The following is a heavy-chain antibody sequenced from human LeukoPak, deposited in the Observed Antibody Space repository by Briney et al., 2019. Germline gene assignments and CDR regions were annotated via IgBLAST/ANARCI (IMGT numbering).Heavy chain of an antibody. V-gene: IGHV3-74*01. Sequence: PGGSLRLSCEASGFIFGAYWMHWVRHVPGKGLEWVSRVNGDGGNSTYADSVKGRFTTSRDNAKNILYLQMNSLRVEDTAVYYCARSMFDYWGQGTLVSVSS. CDR1: GFIFGAYW. D-gene: IGHD2-21*01. CDR2: VNGDGGNS. CDR3: ARSMFDY. J-gene: IGHJ4*02.